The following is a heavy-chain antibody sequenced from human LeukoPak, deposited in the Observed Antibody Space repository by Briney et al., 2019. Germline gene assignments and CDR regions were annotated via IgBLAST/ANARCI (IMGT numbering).Heavy chain of an antibody. Sequence: GESLKISSKGSGYSFTSCWISWVRQMPRKGLEWMGRIDPSDSYTNYSPSFQGHVTISADKSISTAYLQWSSLKASDTAMYYCARPQTDILTGYYNGAFDIWGQGTMVTVSS. CDR3: ARPQTDILTGYYNGAFDI. V-gene: IGHV5-10-1*01. D-gene: IGHD3-9*01. CDR1: GYSFTSCW. J-gene: IGHJ3*02. CDR2: IDPSDSYT.